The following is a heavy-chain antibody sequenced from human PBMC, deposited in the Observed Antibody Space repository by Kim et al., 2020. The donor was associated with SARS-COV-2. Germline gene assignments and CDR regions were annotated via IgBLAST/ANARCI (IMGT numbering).Heavy chain of an antibody. J-gene: IGHJ4*02. D-gene: IGHD3-3*01. CDR1: GGSISSYY. CDR3: ARSHTGPIFGVVTPFDY. Sequence: SETLSLTCTVSGGSISSYYWSWIRQPPGKGLEWIGYIYYSGSTNYNPSLKSRVTISVGTTKNQFSLKLSSVTAAATAVYYCARSHTGPIFGVVTPFDYWGQGTLVTVSS. CDR2: IYYSGST. V-gene: IGHV4-59*08.